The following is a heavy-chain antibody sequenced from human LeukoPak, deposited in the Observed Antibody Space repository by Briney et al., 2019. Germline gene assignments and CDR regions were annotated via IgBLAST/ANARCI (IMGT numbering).Heavy chain of an antibody. CDR3: ARTPPSDSRSYYNFDY. J-gene: IGHJ4*02. D-gene: IGHD3-10*01. V-gene: IGHV4-59*01. CDR1: GGSISSYY. Sequence: PSETLSLTCTVSGGSISSYYWSWIRQPPGKGLEWIGYIYYSGSTKYNPPLKSRVTLSLDTSENQFSLKLSSVTAADTAVYYCARTPPSDSRSYYNFDYWGPGTLVTVSS. CDR2: IYYSGST.